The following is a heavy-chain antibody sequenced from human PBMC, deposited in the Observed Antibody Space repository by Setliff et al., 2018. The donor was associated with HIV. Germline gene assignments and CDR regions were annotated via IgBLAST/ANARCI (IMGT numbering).Heavy chain of an antibody. CDR3: ARDSGNYAFDY. V-gene: IGHV2-70*04. CDR1: GFSFGISGMR. D-gene: IGHD3-3*01. CDR2: IDWDDDK. Sequence: SGPTLVNPTQTLTLTCTYSGFSFGISGMRVNWIRQSPGKALEWLARIDWDDDKYYSPSLKTRLTISKDTPKNQVILTMTNLDPVDTATYYCARDSGNYAFDYWGLGTLVTVSS. J-gene: IGHJ4*02.